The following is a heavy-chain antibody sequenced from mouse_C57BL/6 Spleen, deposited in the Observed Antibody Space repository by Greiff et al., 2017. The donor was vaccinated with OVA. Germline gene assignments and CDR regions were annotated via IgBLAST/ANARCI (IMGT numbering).Heavy chain of an antibody. D-gene: IGHD2-3*01. CDR2: IYPSDSET. CDR1: GYTFTSYW. J-gene: IGHJ1*03. V-gene: IGHV1-61*01. Sequence: QVQLQQSGAELVRPGSSVKLSCKASGYTFTSYWMDWVKQRPGQGLEWIGNIYPSDSETHYNQKFKDKATLTVDKSSSTAYMQLSSLTSEDSAVYYCARGLLQYFDVWGTGTTVTVSS. CDR3: ARGLLQYFDV.